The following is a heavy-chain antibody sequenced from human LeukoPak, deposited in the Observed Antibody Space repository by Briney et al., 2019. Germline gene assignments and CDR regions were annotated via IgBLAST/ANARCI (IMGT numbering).Heavy chain of an antibody. V-gene: IGHV3-23*01. CDR2: ISGSGGST. CDR3: AKDRPGYSSSWYYFDY. CDR1: GFTVSSFA. D-gene: IGHD6-13*01. J-gene: IGHJ4*02. Sequence: PGGSLRLSCAASGFTVSSFAMSWVRQAPGKGLEWVSAISGSGGSTYYADSVKGRFTISRDNSRNTLYLQMNSLRAEDTAVYYCAKDRPGYSSSWYYFDYWGQGTLVTVSS.